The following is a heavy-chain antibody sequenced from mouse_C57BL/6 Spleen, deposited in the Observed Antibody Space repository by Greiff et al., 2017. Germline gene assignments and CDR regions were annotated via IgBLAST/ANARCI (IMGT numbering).Heavy chain of an antibody. V-gene: IGHV1-62-2*01. D-gene: IGHD2-5*01. CDR2: LYPGSGSI. Sequence: VQLQQSGAELVKPGASVKLSCKASGYTFTEYTIHWVKQRSGQGLEGIGWLYPGSGSIKYNEKFKDKATLTADKSSSTVSMELSRLTSEDSAVYFCARHEEGAYYSNYGGFAYWGQGTLVTVSA. CDR3: ARHEEGAYYSNYGGFAY. J-gene: IGHJ3*01. CDR1: GYTFTEYT.